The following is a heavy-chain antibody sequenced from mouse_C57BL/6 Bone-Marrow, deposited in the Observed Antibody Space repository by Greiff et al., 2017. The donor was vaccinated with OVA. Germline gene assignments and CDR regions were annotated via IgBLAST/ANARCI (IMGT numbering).Heavy chain of an antibody. V-gene: IGHV1-54*01. CDR3: ARSLLFDY. Sequence: QVQLKESGAELVRPGTSVKVSCKASGYAFTNYLIEWVKQRPGQGLEWIGVINPGSGGTNYNEKFKGKATLTADKSSSTAYMQLSSLTSEDSAVYFCARSLLFDYWGQGTTLTVSS. J-gene: IGHJ2*01. D-gene: IGHD2-10*01. CDR1: GYAFTNYL. CDR2: INPGSGGT.